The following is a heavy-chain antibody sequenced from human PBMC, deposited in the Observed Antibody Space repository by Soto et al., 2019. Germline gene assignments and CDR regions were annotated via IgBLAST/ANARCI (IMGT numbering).Heavy chain of an antibody. CDR1: GFTFSSYG. Sequence: QVQLVESGGGVVQPGRSLRLSCAASGFTFSSYGMHWVRQAPGKGLEWVAVISYDGSNKYYADSVKGRFTISRDNSKNTLYLQMNSLRAEDTAVYYCAKGGSEDGYAPLDYWGQGTLVTVSS. CDR3: AKGGSEDGYAPLDY. J-gene: IGHJ4*02. CDR2: ISYDGSNK. V-gene: IGHV3-30*18. D-gene: IGHD5-12*01.